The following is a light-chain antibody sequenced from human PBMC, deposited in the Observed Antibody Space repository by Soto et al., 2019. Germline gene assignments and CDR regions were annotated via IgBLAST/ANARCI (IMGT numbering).Light chain of an antibody. V-gene: IGKV1-39*01. Sequence: DIQMTQSPSSLSASVGDRVTITCRASQSISSYLNWYQQKPGKAPKLLIYAASSLQSGVPSRFSGSGSGTDFTLTISSLQPEDFATYYCQQSYSTLVTFGPGTKGDIK. CDR2: AAS. CDR3: QQSYSTLVT. J-gene: IGKJ3*01. CDR1: QSISSY.